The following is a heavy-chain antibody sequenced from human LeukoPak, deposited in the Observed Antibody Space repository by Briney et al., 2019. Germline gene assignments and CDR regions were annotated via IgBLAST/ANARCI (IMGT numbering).Heavy chain of an antibody. J-gene: IGHJ4*02. V-gene: IGHV3-23*01. CDR1: GFPFTSYA. CDR2: ISGSGVTT. Sequence: GGSLRLSCAASGFPFTSYAMTWVRQAPGKGLEWVSAISGSGVTTYFADSVKGRFTISRDNSKNTLYLQMNSLRAEDTALYYCARDSPYYYDSSGYYHLYFDYWGQGTLVTVSS. CDR3: ARDSPYYYDSSGYYHLYFDY. D-gene: IGHD3-22*01.